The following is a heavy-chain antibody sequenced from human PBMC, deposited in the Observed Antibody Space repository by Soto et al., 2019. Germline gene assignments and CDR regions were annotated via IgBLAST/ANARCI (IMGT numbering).Heavy chain of an antibody. CDR3: ARGRDPSAFDI. Sequence: EXSVKVSCKASGYTFTSYDINLVRQATGQGLEWMGWMNPNSGNTGYAQKFQGRVTMTRNTSISTAYMELSSLRSEDTAVYYCARGRDPSAFDIWGQGTMVTVSS. V-gene: IGHV1-8*01. CDR1: GYTFTSYD. J-gene: IGHJ3*02. CDR2: MNPNSGNT. D-gene: IGHD2-21*02.